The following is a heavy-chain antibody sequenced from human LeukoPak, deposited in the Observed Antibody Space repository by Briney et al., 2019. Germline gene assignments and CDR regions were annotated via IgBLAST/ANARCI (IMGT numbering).Heavy chain of an antibody. V-gene: IGHV3-74*01. CDR3: ARANPADFNL. J-gene: IGHJ2*01. CDR2: IRYDGIVT. CDR1: EFTLSNYW. D-gene: IGHD1-14*01. Sequence: GGSLRLSCVASEFTLSNYWIHWVRQPPGKGLVWVSRIRYDGIVTNYADSVEGRFTISRDNAKNTVHLQMNSLRDDDTAVYYCARANPADFNLWGRGTLVTVSS.